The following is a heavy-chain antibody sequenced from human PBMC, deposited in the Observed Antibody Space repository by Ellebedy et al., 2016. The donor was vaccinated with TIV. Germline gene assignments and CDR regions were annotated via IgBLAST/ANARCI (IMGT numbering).Heavy chain of an antibody. Sequence: GESLKISCAASGFTLSSYGMHWLRQAPGKGLEWVAVIWYDGTKKFYAESVKGRFTISRDNSKNTLYLQMNSLGVEDTAVYHCARDPGIAEAGTVPPNIGFDLWGQGALVTVSS. D-gene: IGHD6-19*01. CDR2: IWYDGTKK. CDR3: ARDPGIAEAGTVPPNIGFDL. V-gene: IGHV3-33*01. CDR1: GFTLSSYG. J-gene: IGHJ4*02.